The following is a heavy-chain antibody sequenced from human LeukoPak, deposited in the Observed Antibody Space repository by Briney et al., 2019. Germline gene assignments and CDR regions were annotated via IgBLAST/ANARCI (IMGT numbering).Heavy chain of an antibody. Sequence: ASVNLSCNSSGYTVTIHCASWVRRAPGQALEGGDKIGAYNDNTLYTEKPQGRVTMTTDTSTSTACMELRSLRSDDTAVYYCAGDRRTSSSNSILFDYWGQGTVVTVSS. V-gene: IGHV1-18*01. D-gene: IGHD6-6*01. CDR1: GYTVTIHC. J-gene: IGHJ4*02. CDR2: IGAYNDNT. CDR3: AGDRRTSSSNSILFDY.